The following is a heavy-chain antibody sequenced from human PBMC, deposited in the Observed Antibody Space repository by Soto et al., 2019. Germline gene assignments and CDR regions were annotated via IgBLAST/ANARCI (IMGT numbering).Heavy chain of an antibody. CDR3: ARGRGYYDSSGYHDSVALDY. D-gene: IGHD3-22*01. J-gene: IGHJ4*02. Sequence: QVQLQQSGPGLVKPSQTLSLTCAISGDSVSSNSAAWNWIRQSPSRGLEWLGRTYYRSKWYNDYAVSVKSRITINPDTSKNQFSLQLNSVTPEDTAVYYCARGRGYYDSSGYHDSVALDYWGQGTLVTVSS. CDR2: TYYRSKWYN. V-gene: IGHV6-1*01. CDR1: GDSVSSNSAA.